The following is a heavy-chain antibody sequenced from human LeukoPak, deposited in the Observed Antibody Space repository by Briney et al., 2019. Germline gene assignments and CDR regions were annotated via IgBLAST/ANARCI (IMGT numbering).Heavy chain of an antibody. J-gene: IGHJ4*02. CDR2: MYHVGST. CDR3: ARGVDYSSSGIYFDY. D-gene: IGHD6-6*01. Sequence: PSETLSLTCTVSGGSISSDYWSWTRQPPGKGLEWIGYMYHVGSTNYNPSLKSRVTMSVDTSKNQLSLKLSSVTAADTAVYYCARGVDYSSSGIYFDYWGQGTLVTVSS. V-gene: IGHV4-59*01. CDR1: GGSISSDY.